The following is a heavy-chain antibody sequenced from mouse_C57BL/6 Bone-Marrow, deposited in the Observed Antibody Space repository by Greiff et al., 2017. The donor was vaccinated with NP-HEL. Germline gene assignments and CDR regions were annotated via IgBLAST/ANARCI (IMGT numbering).Heavy chain of an antibody. D-gene: IGHD1-1*01. J-gene: IGHJ2*01. CDR3: VRQYGSSFDY. V-gene: IGHV10-1*01. CDR1: GFSFNTYA. Sequence: VQLKESGGGLVQPKGSLKLSCAASGFSFNTYAMNWVRQAPGKGLEWVARIRSKSNNYATYYADSVKDRFTISRDDSESMLYLQMNNLKTEDTAMYYCVRQYGSSFDYWGQGTTLTVSS. CDR2: IRSKSNNYAT.